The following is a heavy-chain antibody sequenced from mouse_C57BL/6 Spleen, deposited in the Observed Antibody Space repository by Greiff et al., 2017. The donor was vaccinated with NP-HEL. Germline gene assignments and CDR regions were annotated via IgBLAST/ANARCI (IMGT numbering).Heavy chain of an antibody. V-gene: IGHV1-69*01. CDR2: IDPSDSYT. J-gene: IGHJ3*01. D-gene: IGHD2-3*01. CDR3: ARRNDGYYGNLFAY. Sequence: QVQLQQPGAELVMPGASVKLSCKASGYTFTSYWMHWVKQRPGQGLEWIGEIDPSDSYTNYNQKFKGKSTLTVDTSSSTAYMQLSSLTSEDSAVYYCARRNDGYYGNLFAYWGQGTLVTVSA. CDR1: GYTFTSYW.